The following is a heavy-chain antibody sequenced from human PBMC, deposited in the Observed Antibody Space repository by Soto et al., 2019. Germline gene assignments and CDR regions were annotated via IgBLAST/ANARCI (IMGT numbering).Heavy chain of an antibody. V-gene: IGHV4-61*08. Sequence: TLSLNCTVSGVSIRSGGYYWSWIRQPPGKGLEWIGYIYYSGSTDYSPSLKSRVTMSIDTSQNQVSLKLTSVTTADTAVYYCAATPRYCGQGTLVTVSS. CDR2: IYYSGST. J-gene: IGHJ4*02. CDR1: GVSIRSGGYY. CDR3: AATPRY. D-gene: IGHD2-15*01.